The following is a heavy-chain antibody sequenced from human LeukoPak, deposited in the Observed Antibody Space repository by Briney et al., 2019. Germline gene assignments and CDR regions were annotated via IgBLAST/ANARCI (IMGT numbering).Heavy chain of an antibody. Sequence: GGALRLSFAASAFTFDEYGISSVPQGRRRGPESVPVLNWNGGSTGYADFVKGRFTISRDNAKNSLYLQMKSLRAEDTALYYCARDFGKQQLVCDYWGQGTLVTVSS. V-gene: IGHV3-20*03. CDR1: AFTFDEYG. J-gene: IGHJ4*02. D-gene: IGHD6-13*01. CDR3: ARDFGKQQLVCDY. CDR2: LNWNGGST.